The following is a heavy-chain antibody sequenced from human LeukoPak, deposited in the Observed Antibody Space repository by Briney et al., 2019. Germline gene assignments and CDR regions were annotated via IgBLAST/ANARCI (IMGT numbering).Heavy chain of an antibody. J-gene: IGHJ4*02. V-gene: IGHV3-66*01. Sequence: PGGSLRLSCVASGFTVSANYMTWVRQAPGKGLEWVSLMYSNGDTYYAESVKGRFTLSRDKSKNTLWLQMNSLRVEDTAIYYCARDRGGYYYYPLDYWGQGILVTVSS. CDR1: GFTVSANY. CDR3: ARDRGGYYYYPLDY. D-gene: IGHD3-22*01. CDR2: MYSNGDT.